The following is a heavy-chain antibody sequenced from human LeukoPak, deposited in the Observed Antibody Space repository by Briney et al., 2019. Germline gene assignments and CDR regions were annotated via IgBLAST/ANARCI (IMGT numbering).Heavy chain of an antibody. D-gene: IGHD1-1*01. V-gene: IGHV3-49*04. CDR2: IRISTYGATT. Sequence: GGSLRLSCTVSGLPFSDYAFSWVRQSPGKGLEWEGFIRISTYGATTEYSAPAKDRFTISRDDSRSLAYLQMNNLKMEDTAVYYCATHRLESHDIQFDYWGQGAPVIVPS. J-gene: IGHJ4*02. CDR1: GLPFSDYA. CDR3: ATHRLESHDIQFDY.